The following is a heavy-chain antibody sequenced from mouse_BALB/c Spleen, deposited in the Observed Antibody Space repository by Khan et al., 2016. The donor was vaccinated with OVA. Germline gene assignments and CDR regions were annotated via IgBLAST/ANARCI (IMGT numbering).Heavy chain of an antibody. Sequence: QLVQSGPELKKPGETVKISCRASGYTFTNYGMNWVKQAPGQGLTWMGWINTYIGEPTYADDFKGRFAFSLETSDSTAYLQINNLKNEDTATYFCASSNGNYWFAYWGQGTLVTVST. D-gene: IGHD2-1*01. CDR1: GYTFTNYG. CDR2: INTYIGEP. V-gene: IGHV9-3-1*01. J-gene: IGHJ3*01. CDR3: ASSNGNYWFAY.